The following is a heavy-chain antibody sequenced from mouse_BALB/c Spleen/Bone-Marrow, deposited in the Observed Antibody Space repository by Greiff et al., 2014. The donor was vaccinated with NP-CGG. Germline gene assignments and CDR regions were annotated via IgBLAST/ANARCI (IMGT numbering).Heavy chain of an antibody. V-gene: IGHV3-1*02. Sequence: EVQLQQSGPDLVKPSQSVSLTCTVTAYSITSGYGWHWIRQFPGNRLEWMGYIHYSGNTDYNPSLKSRISITRDTSKNQFFLQLNSLTTEDTAPYYWTRETAIVADFDHWGQGTPLTVPP. D-gene: IGHD1-1*01. CDR1: AYSITSGYG. J-gene: IGHJ2*01. CDR3: TRETAIVADFDH. CDR2: IHYSGNT.